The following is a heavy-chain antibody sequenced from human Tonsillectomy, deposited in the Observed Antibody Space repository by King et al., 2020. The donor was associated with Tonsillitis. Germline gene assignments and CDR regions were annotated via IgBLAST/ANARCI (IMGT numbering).Heavy chain of an antibody. Sequence: VQLVESGGGLAQPGRSLRLSCTCSGFIFGDYVMSWFRQAPGKGLEWVGFFRTKAFGGPTELAASVQGLFTISKDDSKSTAYLQMNSLKTEDTAVYYCTKDHDFWSGGGNYLHNLMDVWGKGTAVIVSS. CDR3: TKDHDFWSGGGNYLHNLMDV. CDR1: GFIFGDYV. CDR2: FRTKAFGGPT. J-gene: IGHJ6*03. D-gene: IGHD3-3*01. V-gene: IGHV3-49*03.